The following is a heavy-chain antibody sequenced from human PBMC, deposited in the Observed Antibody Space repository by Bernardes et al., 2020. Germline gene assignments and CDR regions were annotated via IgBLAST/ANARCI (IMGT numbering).Heavy chain of an antibody. CDR1: GFMFSSYA. J-gene: IGHJ4*02. CDR2: ISGSGSYT. CDR3: ARAFCGGDCYQRVYYFDY. Sequence: GGSLRLSCAASGFMFSSYAMSWVRQAPGKGLEWVSGISGSGSYTYYADSVKGRFTISRDNSKNTLYLQMNSLRAEDTAVYYCARAFCGGDCYQRVYYFDYWGQETLVTVSS. V-gene: IGHV3-23*01. D-gene: IGHD2-21*02.